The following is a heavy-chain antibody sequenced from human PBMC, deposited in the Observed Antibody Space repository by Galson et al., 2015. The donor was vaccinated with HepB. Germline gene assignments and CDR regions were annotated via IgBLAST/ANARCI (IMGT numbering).Heavy chain of an antibody. V-gene: IGHV5-51*01. J-gene: IGHJ3*02. Sequence: QSGAEVKKPGESLKISCKGSGYSFTSYWIGWVRQMPGKGLEWMGIIYPGDSDTRYSPSFQGQVTISADKSISTAYLQWSSLKASDTAMYYCARRIAADRTYDAFDIWGQGTMVTVSS. D-gene: IGHD2-15*01. CDR3: ARRIAADRTYDAFDI. CDR2: IYPGDSDT. CDR1: GYSFTSYW.